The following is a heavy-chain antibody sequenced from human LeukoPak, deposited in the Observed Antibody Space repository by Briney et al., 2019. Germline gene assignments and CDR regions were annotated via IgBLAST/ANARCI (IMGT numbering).Heavy chain of an antibody. J-gene: IGHJ4*02. CDR1: GYTFTSYG. CDR2: ISAYNGNT. CDR3: AGGRGPIAARLVFDSDY. Sequence: GASVKVSCKASGYTFTSYGISWVRQAPGQGLEWMGWISAYNGNTNYAQKLQGRVTMTTDTSTSTAYMELRSLRSDDTAVYYCAGGRGPIAARLVFDSDYWGQGTLVTVSS. D-gene: IGHD6-6*01. V-gene: IGHV1-18*01.